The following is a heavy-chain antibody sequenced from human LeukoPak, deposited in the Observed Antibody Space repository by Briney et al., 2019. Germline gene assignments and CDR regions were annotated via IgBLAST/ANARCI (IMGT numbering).Heavy chain of an antibody. V-gene: IGHV3-48*04. CDR3: ASFMSPHDAFDI. CDR1: GFTFSSYS. Sequence: GGSLRLFCAASGFTFSSYSMNWVRQAPGKGVEWVSYISSSSSTIYYADSVKGRFTISRDNAKNSLYLQMNSLRAEDTAVYYCASFMSPHDAFDIWGQGTMVTVSS. CDR2: ISSSSSTI. J-gene: IGHJ3*02.